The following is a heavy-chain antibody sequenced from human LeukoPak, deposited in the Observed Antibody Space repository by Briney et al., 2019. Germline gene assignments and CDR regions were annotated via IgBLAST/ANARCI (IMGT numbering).Heavy chain of an antibody. CDR2: IYYSGST. D-gene: IGHD5-18*01. Sequence: SETLSLTCTVSGGSISSYYWSWIRQPPGTGLEWIGYIYYSGSTNYNPSLKSRVTISVDTSKNQFSLKLSSVTAADTAVYYCARVSQSDTAMGVDYWGQGTLVTVSS. J-gene: IGHJ4*02. CDR3: ARVSQSDTAMGVDY. V-gene: IGHV4-59*01. CDR1: GGSISSYY.